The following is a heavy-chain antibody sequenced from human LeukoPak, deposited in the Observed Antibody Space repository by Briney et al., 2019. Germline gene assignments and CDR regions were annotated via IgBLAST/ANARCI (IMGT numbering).Heavy chain of an antibody. J-gene: IGHJ4*02. V-gene: IGHV4-59*01. Sequence: SETLSLTCTVSGGSISGYYWSWIRQPPGKRLEWIGYIFNVGSTNYSPSLRSRVTMSVDTSRDQFFLRLTSVTAADTAIYYCASRPADTTWYGVFDFWSQGTLVAVSS. CDR1: GGSISGYY. CDR3: ASRPADTTWYGVFDF. CDR2: IFNVGST. D-gene: IGHD3-10*01.